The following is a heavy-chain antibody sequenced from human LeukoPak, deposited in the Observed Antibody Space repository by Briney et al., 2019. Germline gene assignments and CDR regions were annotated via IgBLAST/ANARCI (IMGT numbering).Heavy chain of an antibody. D-gene: IGHD2-15*01. J-gene: IGHJ3*02. V-gene: IGHV3-7*03. CDR2: IKQDGREK. Sequence: PGGSLRLSCAASGFTFSSYYMIWVRQAPGKGLEWVANIKQDGREKYYVDSVKGRFTISRDNAKNSLYLQMNSLRAEDTAVYYCAIDEDCSGGSCQLFDIWGQGTMVTVSS. CDR1: GFTFSSYY. CDR3: AIDEDCSGGSCQLFDI.